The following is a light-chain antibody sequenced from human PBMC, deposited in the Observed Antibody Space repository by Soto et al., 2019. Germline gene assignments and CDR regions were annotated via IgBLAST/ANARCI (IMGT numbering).Light chain of an antibody. CDR1: SSNIGAGYD. J-gene: IGLJ1*01. V-gene: IGLV1-40*01. CDR3: QSYDSSLSAPYV. CDR2: GNN. Sequence: QSVLTPPPSVSGGPGARGTGFCTGSSSNIGAGYDVHWYQQLPGTAPKLLIYGNNNRPSGVPDRFSGSKSGTSASLAITGLQAEDEADYYCQSYDSSLSAPYVFGTGTKVTVL.